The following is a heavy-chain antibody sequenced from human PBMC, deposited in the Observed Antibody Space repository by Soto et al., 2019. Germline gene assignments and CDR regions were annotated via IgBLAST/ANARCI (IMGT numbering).Heavy chain of an antibody. Sequence: QVHLQESGPRQVKPSETLSLTCNVSGTSISRDHWSWIRQPPGRGLGWIGLIHYGGSVNRRPSFRGPPTLSEDKSKNHSPLQRDSVTTADTAVFFWAGGREFARFDYWAQGVVVTVPS. CDR2: IHYGGSV. V-gene: IGHV4-59*01. CDR3: AGGREFARFDY. CDR1: GTSISRDH. D-gene: IGHD1-26*01. J-gene: IGHJ4*02.